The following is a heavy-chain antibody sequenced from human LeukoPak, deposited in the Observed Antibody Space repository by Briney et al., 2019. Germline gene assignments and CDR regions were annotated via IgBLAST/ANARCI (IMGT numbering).Heavy chain of an antibody. CDR3: AKARGDQYYYDSSGYWDY. CDR2: ISGSGGST. D-gene: IGHD3-22*01. CDR1: GFSVSSNY. J-gene: IGHJ4*02. V-gene: IGHV3-23*01. Sequence: GSLRLSCAASGFSVSSNYMSWVRQAPGKGLEWVSAISGSGGSTYYADSVKGRFTISRDNSKNTLYLQMNSLRAEDTAVYYCAKARGDQYYYDSSGYWDYWGQGTLVTVSS.